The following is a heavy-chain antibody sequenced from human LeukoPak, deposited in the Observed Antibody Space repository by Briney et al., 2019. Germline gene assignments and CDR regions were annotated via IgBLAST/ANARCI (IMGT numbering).Heavy chain of an antibody. J-gene: IGHJ4*02. V-gene: IGHV4-39*01. Sequence: PSETLSLTCTVSGGSISSSSYYWGWIRQPPGKGLEWIGSIYYSGSTYYNPSLKSRVTISVDTSKNQLSLKLSSVTAADTAVYYCASLMGSSYRFDYWGQGTLVTVSS. D-gene: IGHD6-6*01. CDR1: GGSISSSSYY. CDR2: IYYSGST. CDR3: ASLMGSSYRFDY.